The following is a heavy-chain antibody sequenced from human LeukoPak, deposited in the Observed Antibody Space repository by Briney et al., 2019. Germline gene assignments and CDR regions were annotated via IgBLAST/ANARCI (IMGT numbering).Heavy chain of an antibody. CDR2: IIPIFGTA. CDR3: ARYQGSSGLFDY. D-gene: IGHD3-22*01. CDR1: GGTFSSYA. Sequence: SSVKVSCKASGGTFSSYAISWVRQAPGQGLEWMGGIIPIFGTANYAQKFQGRVTMTRNTSISTAYMELSSLRSEDTAVYYCARYQGSSGLFDYWGQGTLVTVSS. V-gene: IGHV1-69*05. J-gene: IGHJ4*02.